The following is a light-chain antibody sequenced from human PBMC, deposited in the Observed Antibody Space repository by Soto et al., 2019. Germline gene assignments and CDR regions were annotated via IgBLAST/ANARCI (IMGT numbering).Light chain of an antibody. CDR3: QQSYTTPYT. V-gene: IGKV1-39*01. J-gene: IGKJ2*01. CDR1: QSISNF. Sequence: DIQMTQSPSSLSASVGDRVTITCRASQSISNFLNWYQQKPGKAPELLIYAASSLHSGVPSRFSGSGSGTNLTLTISSQQPEDFATYSCQQSYTTPYTFGQGTKLEIK. CDR2: AAS.